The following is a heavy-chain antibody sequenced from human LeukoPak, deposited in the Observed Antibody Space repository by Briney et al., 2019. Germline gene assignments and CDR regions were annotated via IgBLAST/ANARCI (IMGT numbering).Heavy chain of an antibody. J-gene: IGHJ5*02. Sequence: KPSQTLSLTCTVSGGSISSGGYYWSWLRQHPGKGLEWIGYIYYSGSTYYNPSLKSRVTISVDTSKNQFSLKLSSVTAADTAVYYCARGVGGDYSYDPWGQGTLVTVSS. CDR2: IYYSGST. CDR1: GGSISSGGYY. CDR3: ARGVGGDYSYDP. D-gene: IGHD4-17*01. V-gene: IGHV4-31*03.